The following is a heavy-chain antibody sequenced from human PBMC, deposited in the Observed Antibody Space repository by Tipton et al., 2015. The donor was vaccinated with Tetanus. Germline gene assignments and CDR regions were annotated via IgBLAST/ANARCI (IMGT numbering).Heavy chain of an antibody. CDR3: AREADCSGGSCFSGDFDN. Sequence: SLRLSCAVSGFTFSDYSMNWVRQAPGKGPVRVSYISSDSSDVYYIDSVKGRFTISRDNSKNTLYLQMNSLRAEDTAVYYCAREADCSGGSCFSGDFDNWGQGTQVTVSS. CDR1: GFTFSDYS. D-gene: IGHD2-15*01. J-gene: IGHJ4*02. V-gene: IGHV3-48*01. CDR2: ISSDSSDV.